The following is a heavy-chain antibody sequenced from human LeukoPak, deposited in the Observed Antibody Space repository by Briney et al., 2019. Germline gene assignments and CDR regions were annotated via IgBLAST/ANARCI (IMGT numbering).Heavy chain of an antibody. CDR3: ARDQYYYDSSGLYYYYGMDV. J-gene: IGHJ6*02. Sequence: GASVKVSCKASGYTFTGYYMHWVRQAPGQGLEWMGWINPNSGGTNYAQKFQGRVTMTRDTSISTAYMELSRLRSDDTAVYYCARDQYYYDSSGLYYYYGMDVWGQGTTVTVSS. CDR1: GYTFTGYY. D-gene: IGHD3-22*01. V-gene: IGHV1-2*02. CDR2: INPNSGGT.